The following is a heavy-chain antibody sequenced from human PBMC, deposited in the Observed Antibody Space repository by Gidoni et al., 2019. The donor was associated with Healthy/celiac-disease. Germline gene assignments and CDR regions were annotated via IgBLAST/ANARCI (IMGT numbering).Heavy chain of an antibody. V-gene: IGHV3-21*01. CDR2: ISSSSSYI. D-gene: IGHD3-22*01. J-gene: IGHJ4*02. CDR3: ARFDSSGYLDRGPH. CDR1: GFTFSSYS. Sequence: EVQLVESGGGLVKPGGSLRLSCAASGFTFSSYSMNWVRQAPGKGLEWVSSISSSSSYIYYADSVKGRFTISRDNAKNSLYLQMNSLRAEDTAVYYCARFDSSGYLDRGPHWGQGTLVTVSS.